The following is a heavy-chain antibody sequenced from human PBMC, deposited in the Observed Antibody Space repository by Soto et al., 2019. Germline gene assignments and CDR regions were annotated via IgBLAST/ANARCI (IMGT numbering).Heavy chain of an antibody. D-gene: IGHD4-4*01. CDR1: GFTFDDYA. Sequence: PGGSLRLSCAASGFTFDDYAMHWVRQAPGKGLEWVSGISWNSGSIGYADSVKGRFTISRDNAKNSLYLQMNSLRAEDTALYYCFGYSNYVSDAFDIWGQGTMVTVSS. V-gene: IGHV3-9*01. J-gene: IGHJ3*02. CDR2: ISWNSGSI. CDR3: FGYSNYVSDAFDI.